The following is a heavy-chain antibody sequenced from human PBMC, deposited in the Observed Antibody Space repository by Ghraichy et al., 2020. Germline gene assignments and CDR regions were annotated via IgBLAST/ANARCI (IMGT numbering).Heavy chain of an antibody. Sequence: GESMNISCAASGFTFSSYAMSWVRQAPGKGLEWVSAISGSGGSTYYADSVKGRFTISRDNSKNTLYLQMNSLRAEDTAVYYCAKERTGNDYWGQGTLVTVSS. D-gene: IGHD3-10*01. CDR2: ISGSGGST. V-gene: IGHV3-23*01. CDR3: AKERTGNDY. J-gene: IGHJ4*02. CDR1: GFTFSSYA.